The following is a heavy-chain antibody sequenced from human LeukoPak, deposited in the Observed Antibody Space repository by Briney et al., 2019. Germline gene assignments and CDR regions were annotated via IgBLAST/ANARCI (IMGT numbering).Heavy chain of an antibody. CDR1: GFTFSDYY. CDR3: AKESRQWLVLGGVDY. Sequence: GGSLRLSCAASGFTFSDYYMSWIRQAPGKGLEWVSYISSSGSTIYYADSVKGRFTISRDNAKNSLYLQMNSLRAEDTAVYYRAKESRQWLVLGGVDYWGQGTLVTVSS. D-gene: IGHD6-19*01. CDR2: ISSSGSTI. V-gene: IGHV3-11*04. J-gene: IGHJ4*02.